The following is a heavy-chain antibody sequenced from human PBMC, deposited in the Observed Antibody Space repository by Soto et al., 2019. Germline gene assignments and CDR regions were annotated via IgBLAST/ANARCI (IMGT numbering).Heavy chain of an antibody. J-gene: IGHJ5*02. Sequence: SVKVSCKASGFTFTSSAMQWVRQARGQRLEWIGWIVVGSGNTNYAQKFQERVTITRDMSTSTAYMELSSLRSEDTAVYYCARVKLRAGTGWFDPWGQGTLVTVSS. CDR3: ARVKLRAGTGWFDP. V-gene: IGHV1-58*02. D-gene: IGHD6-19*01. CDR1: GFTFTSSA. CDR2: IVVGSGNT.